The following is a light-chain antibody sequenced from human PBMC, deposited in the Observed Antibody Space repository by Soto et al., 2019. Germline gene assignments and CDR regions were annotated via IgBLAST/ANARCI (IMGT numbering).Light chain of an antibody. J-gene: IGKJ2*01. Sequence: EIVLTQSPATLSLSPGERAILSCRASQSVSSDLAWYQQKPGQAPRLLIYDASNRATGIPARFTGSGSGTDFTLTISSLEPEDFAVYYCQQRNSWPPTFGQGTKLEIK. V-gene: IGKV3-11*01. CDR1: QSVSSD. CDR3: QQRNSWPPT. CDR2: DAS.